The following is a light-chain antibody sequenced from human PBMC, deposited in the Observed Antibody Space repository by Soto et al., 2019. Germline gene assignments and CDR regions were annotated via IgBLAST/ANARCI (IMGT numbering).Light chain of an antibody. V-gene: IGKV3-20*01. Sequence: DIVLTQSPGTLSLSPGERATLSCRASQGVSANHLTWYQQKPGQAPRLLMCGASTRATGLPDRFSGSGSGTDFTLTISRLEPEDFAVYFCQQYSRSPFTFGPGTKVDIK. CDR3: QQYSRSPFT. J-gene: IGKJ3*01. CDR2: GAS. CDR1: QGVSANH.